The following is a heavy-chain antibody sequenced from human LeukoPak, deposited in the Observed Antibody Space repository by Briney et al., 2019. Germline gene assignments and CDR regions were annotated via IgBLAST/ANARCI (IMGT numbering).Heavy chain of an antibody. Sequence: PGGSLRLSCAASGFTVSSNYMSWVRQAPGKGLEWVSVIYSDGSTYYADSVKGRFTISRGNSKNTLYLQMNSLRAEDTAVYYCATWTTLAGYYHDGFDIWGQGTMVTVSS. CDR3: ATWTTLAGYYHDGFDI. J-gene: IGHJ3*02. D-gene: IGHD3-9*01. CDR2: IYSDGST. CDR1: GFTVSSNY. V-gene: IGHV3-53*01.